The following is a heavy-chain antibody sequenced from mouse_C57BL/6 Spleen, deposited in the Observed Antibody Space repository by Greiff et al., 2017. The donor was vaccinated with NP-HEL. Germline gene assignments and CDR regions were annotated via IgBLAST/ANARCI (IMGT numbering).Heavy chain of an antibody. CDR1: GFNIKNTY. V-gene: IGHV14-3*01. D-gene: IGHD2-5*01. CDR3: APNSTRPWVAN. Sequence: DVQLQESVAELVRPRASVKLSCTASGFNIKNTYMHWVKQRPEQGLEWIGRIDPANGNTKYAPKFQGKATITADTSSNTAYLQLSSLTAEDTAIYDCAPNSTRPWVANWGQGTLSLSLQ. CDR2: IDPANGNT. J-gene: IGHJ3*01.